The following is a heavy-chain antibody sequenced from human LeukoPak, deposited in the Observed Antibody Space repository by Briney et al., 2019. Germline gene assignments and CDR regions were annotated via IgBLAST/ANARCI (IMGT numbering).Heavy chain of an antibody. CDR3: AKGTYSIVGATRFDN. CDR2: ISGTDGNT. Sequence: GGSLRLSCAASGFTFSNYAMSWVRQAPGKGLEWVSSISGTDGNTYYADSVKGRSSISRDNSKNTLYLQMNSLRAEDTALYYCAKGTYSIVGATRFDNWGPGTLVTVSS. V-gene: IGHV3-23*01. D-gene: IGHD1-26*01. CDR1: GFTFSNYA. J-gene: IGHJ4*02.